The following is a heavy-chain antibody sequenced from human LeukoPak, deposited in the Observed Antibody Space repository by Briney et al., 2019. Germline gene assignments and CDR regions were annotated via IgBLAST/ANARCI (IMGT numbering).Heavy chain of an antibody. D-gene: IGHD5-18*01. V-gene: IGHV3-74*01. CDR1: GFTFSNCW. J-gene: IGHJ4*02. CDR3: ARDRVSGYSYLRGLDPDY. Sequence: GGSLRLSCAASGFTFSNCWMHWVRQAPGKGLVWVSRTNSDGSTTTYADSVKGRFTISRDNAKNTLYLQMNSLRAEDTAVYYCARDRVSGYSYLRGLDPDYWGQGTLVTVSS. CDR2: TNSDGSTT.